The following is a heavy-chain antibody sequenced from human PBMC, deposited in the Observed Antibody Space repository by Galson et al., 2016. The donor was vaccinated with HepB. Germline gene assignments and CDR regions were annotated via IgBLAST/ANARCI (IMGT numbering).Heavy chain of an antibody. CDR2: IIPILGIA. CDR3: AMGYDSSGYYYVTFDY. D-gene: IGHD3-22*01. J-gene: IGHJ4*02. CDR1: GGTFSSYV. V-gene: IGHV1-69*04. Sequence: SVKVSCKASGGTFSSYVITWVRQAPGQGLEWMGRIIPILGIANYAQKFQGRVTITADKSTSTAYMELSSLRSEDTAVYYCAMGYDSSGYYYVTFDYWGQGTLVTVSS.